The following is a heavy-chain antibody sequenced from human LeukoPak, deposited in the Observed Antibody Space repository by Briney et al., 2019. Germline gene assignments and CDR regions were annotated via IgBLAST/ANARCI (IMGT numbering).Heavy chain of an antibody. CDR2: ISGSGGNT. V-gene: IGHV3-23*01. CDR3: AKDSNGDYPLYFDY. D-gene: IGHD4-17*01. CDR1: GFTLRSYA. Sequence: PGGSLRLSCAASGFTLRSYAMNWVRQAPGKGLEWVPTISGSGGNTYYADSVKGRFTISRDNSKNTLYLQMNSLRAEDTAVYYCAKDSNGDYPLYFDYWGQGTLVTVSS. J-gene: IGHJ4*02.